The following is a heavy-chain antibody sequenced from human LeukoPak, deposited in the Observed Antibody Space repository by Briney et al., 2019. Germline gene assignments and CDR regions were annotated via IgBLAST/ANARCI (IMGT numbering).Heavy chain of an antibody. CDR2: ISTGGSNM. V-gene: IGHV3-48*04. CDR3: ARDRGYYDSSGSFDY. D-gene: IGHD3-22*01. CDR1: GFTFSSYA. J-gene: IGHJ4*02. Sequence: GGSLRLSCAASGFTFSSYAMSWVRRAPGKGLEWISYISTGGSNMFYADSVKGRFIISRDNAKNSLYLQMNSLRAEDTAVYYCARDRGYYDSSGSFDYWGQGTLVTVSS.